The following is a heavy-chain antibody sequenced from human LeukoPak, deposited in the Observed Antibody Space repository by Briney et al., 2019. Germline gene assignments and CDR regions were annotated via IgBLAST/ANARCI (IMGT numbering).Heavy chain of an antibody. CDR2: IRPNSGGT. D-gene: IGHD5-18*01. V-gene: IGHV1-2*02. CDR1: GYTFAAYY. Sequence: GASVKVSCKASGYTFAAYYMYWVRQAPGQGLEWMGWIRPNSGGTNYTQKFQGRVTMTRDTSISTAYMELSRLRSDDTAVYYCARVSYGSNWGGAFDIWGQGTMVTVSS. CDR3: ARVSYGSNWGGAFDI. J-gene: IGHJ3*02.